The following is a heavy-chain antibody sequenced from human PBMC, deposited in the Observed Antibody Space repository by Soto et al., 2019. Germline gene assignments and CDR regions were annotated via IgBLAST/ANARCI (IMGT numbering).Heavy chain of an antibody. V-gene: IGHV3-21*04. CDR2: ISISSSYI. Sequence: GGSLRLSCAASGFTFSSYSMNWVRQAPGKGLEWVSSISISSSYIYYADSVRGRFTVSRDNAKNSLFLQMNSLRAEDTAVYYCERRAPAARPFDYWGLGTLVTVSS. D-gene: IGHD2-2*02. CDR1: GFTFSSYS. CDR3: ERRAPAARPFDY. J-gene: IGHJ4*02.